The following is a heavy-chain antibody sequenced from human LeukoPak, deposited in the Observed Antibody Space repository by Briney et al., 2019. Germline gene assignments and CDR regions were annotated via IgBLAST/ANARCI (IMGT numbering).Heavy chain of an antibody. V-gene: IGHV1-8*01. D-gene: IGHD2-2*01. CDR1: GYTFTSYD. CDR3: ARGAGSTNYYYYYMDV. CDR2: MNPNSGNT. J-gene: IGHJ6*03. Sequence: ASVKVSCKASGYTFTSYDINWVRQATGQGLEWMGWMNPNSGNTGYAQKFQGRVTMTRNTSISTAYMELSSLRSEDTAVYYCARGAGSTNYYYYYMDVWGKGTTVTVSS.